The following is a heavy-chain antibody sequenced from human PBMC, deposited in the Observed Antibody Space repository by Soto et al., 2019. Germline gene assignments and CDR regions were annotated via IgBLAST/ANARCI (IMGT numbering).Heavy chain of an antibody. J-gene: IGHJ6*02. CDR2: IYHSGTT. Sequence: QVQLQESGPGLVKPSETLSLSCNVSGGSISSDDFVWSWVRQHPARGLEWIGYIYHSGTTYYNPSLQSRITISVDTSKNQFSLKLRSVTAADTAVYFCARDEGHGSGLSGGMDVWGQGTAVTVS. V-gene: IGHV4-31*03. CDR3: ARDEGHGSGLSGGMDV. CDR1: GGSISSDDFV. D-gene: IGHD3-10*01.